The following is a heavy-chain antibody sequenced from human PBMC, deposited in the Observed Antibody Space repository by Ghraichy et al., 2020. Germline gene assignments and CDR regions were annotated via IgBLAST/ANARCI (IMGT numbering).Heavy chain of an antibody. CDR3: ASMALGYNYGFSLY. V-gene: IGHV3-23*01. J-gene: IGHJ4*02. CDR1: GIRFADYT. CDR2: IRGGSSDAT. D-gene: IGHD5-18*01. Sequence: GGSLRLSCAASGIRFADYTMTWVRQAPGKGLEWVSTIRGGSSDATYYADSVKGRFTVSRDNSRNTVYLQMSGLGADDTAVYFCASMALGYNYGFSLYWGQGTLVTVSS.